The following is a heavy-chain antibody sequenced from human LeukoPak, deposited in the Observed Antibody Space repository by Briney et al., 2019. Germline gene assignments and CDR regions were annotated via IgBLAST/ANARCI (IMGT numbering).Heavy chain of an antibody. Sequence: GGSLRLSCAASGFTFSSYSMNWVRQAPGKGLEWVSSISSSSSYIYYADSVKGRFTISRDNAKNSLYLQMKSLRAEDTAVYYCAKEVFGVVIIGIDYWGQGTLVTVSS. CDR3: AKEVFGVVIIGIDY. D-gene: IGHD3-3*01. V-gene: IGHV3-21*01. CDR1: GFTFSSYS. CDR2: ISSSSSYI. J-gene: IGHJ4*02.